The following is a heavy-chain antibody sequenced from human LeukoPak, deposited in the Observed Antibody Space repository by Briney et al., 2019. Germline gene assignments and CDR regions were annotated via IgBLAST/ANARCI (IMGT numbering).Heavy chain of an antibody. J-gene: IGHJ4*02. CDR2: IYYSGTT. CDR3: ARLKFDVLTGYYEALDY. Sequence: PSETLSLTCTVSGDSLINFYWSWIRQPPGKGLEWIGYIYYSGTTNYNPSLKSRVTMSVDTSKNQFSPNLRSVTAADTAVYHCARLKFDVLTGYYEALDYWGQGTLVTVSS. D-gene: IGHD3-9*01. V-gene: IGHV4-59*08. CDR1: GDSLINFY.